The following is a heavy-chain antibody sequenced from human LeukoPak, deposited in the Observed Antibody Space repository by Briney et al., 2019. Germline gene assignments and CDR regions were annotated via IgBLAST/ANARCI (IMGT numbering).Heavy chain of an antibody. CDR2: IYTSGST. V-gene: IGHV4-4*07. J-gene: IGHJ2*01. CDR3: ARDLVRGVGWYFDL. D-gene: IGHD3-10*01. CDR1: GGSISSYY. Sequence: SETLSLTCTVSGGSISSYYWSWIRQPAGKGLEWIGRIYTSGSTNYNPSLKSRVTMSVDTSKNQFSRTLSSVTAADTAVYYCARDLVRGVGWYFDLWGRGTLVTVS.